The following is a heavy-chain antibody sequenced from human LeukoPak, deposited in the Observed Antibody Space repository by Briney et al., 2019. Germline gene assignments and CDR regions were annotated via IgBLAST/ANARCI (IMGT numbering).Heavy chain of an antibody. CDR3: ARELGWFDP. CDR2: IYSSGST. V-gene: IGHV4-4*07. D-gene: IGHD3-3*02. J-gene: IGHJ5*02. Sequence: SETLSLTCTVSGGSISSYYWSWIRQPAGKGLEWIGRIYSSGSTDYNPSLKSRVTISVDTSKNQFSADTAVYYCARELGWFDPWGQGTLVTVSS. CDR1: GGSISSYY.